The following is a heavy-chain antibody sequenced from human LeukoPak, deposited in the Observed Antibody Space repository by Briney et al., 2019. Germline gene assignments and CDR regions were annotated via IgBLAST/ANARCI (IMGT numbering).Heavy chain of an antibody. V-gene: IGHV3-48*01. CDR2: ISSSSNTI. CDR3: VPSYCSSTSCYHYFEY. Sequence: GGSLRLSCAASGFTFSSYAMNWVRQAPGKGLEWVSYISSSSNTIYYADSVKGRFTISRDNAKNSLYLQMNSLGAEDTAVYYCVPSYCSSTSCYHYFEYWGQGTLVTVSS. D-gene: IGHD2-2*01. J-gene: IGHJ4*02. CDR1: GFTFSSYA.